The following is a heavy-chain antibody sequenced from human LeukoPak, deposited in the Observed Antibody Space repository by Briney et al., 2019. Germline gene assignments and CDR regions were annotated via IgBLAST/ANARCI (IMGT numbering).Heavy chain of an antibody. Sequence: ASVKVSCKASGYTFTSYDINWVRQATGQGLEWMGWMNPNSGNTGYAQKFQGRVTMTEDTSTDTAYMELSSLRSEDTAVYYCATFTRPSTFFDYWGQGTLVTVSS. CDR1: GYTFTSYD. D-gene: IGHD3-16*01. CDR2: MNPNSGNT. V-gene: IGHV1-8*01. J-gene: IGHJ4*02. CDR3: ATFTRPSTFFDY.